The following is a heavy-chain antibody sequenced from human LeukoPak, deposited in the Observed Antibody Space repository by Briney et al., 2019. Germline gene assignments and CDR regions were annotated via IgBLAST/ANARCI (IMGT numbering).Heavy chain of an antibody. V-gene: IGHV4-38-2*02. CDR1: GYSISSGYY. Sequence: SETLSLTCTVSGYSISSGYYWGWIRQPPGKGLEWIGRIYTSGSTNYNPSLKSRVTISVDTSKNQFSLKLSSVTAADTAVYYCARDRFPSIRADIWGQGTMVTVSS. J-gene: IGHJ3*02. D-gene: IGHD3-3*02. CDR3: ARDRFPSIRADI. CDR2: IYTSGST.